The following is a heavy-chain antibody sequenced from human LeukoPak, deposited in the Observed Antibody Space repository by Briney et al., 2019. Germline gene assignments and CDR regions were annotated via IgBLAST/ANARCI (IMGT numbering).Heavy chain of an antibody. V-gene: IGHV4-39*01. J-gene: IGHJ3*02. Sequence: NTSETLSLTCTVSGGSISSSSYYWGWIRQPPGKGLEWIGSIYYSGSTYYNPSLKSRVTISVDTSKNQFSLKLSSVTAADTAVYYCARPQEGQWLAQSAFDIWGQGTMVTVSS. CDR1: GGSISSSSYY. CDR3: ARPQEGQWLAQSAFDI. CDR2: IYYSGST. D-gene: IGHD6-19*01.